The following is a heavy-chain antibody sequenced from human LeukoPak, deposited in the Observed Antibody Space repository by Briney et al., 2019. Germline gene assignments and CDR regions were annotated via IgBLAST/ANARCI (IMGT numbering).Heavy chain of an antibody. J-gene: IGHJ5*02. Sequence: SGGSLRLSCAASGFPLSTYGMHWVRQAPGKGLEWVADIWYNGSNKYYAESVKGRFTISRDNSKNTLYLQMNSLRAEDTAVYYCSRGGYGDYNNWFDPWGQGTLVIVSS. V-gene: IGHV3-33*01. D-gene: IGHD4-17*01. CDR2: IWYNGSNK. CDR3: SRGGYGDYNNWFDP. CDR1: GFPLSTYG.